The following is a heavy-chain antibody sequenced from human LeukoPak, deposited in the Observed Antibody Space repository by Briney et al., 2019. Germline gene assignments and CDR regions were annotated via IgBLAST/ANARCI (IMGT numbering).Heavy chain of an antibody. CDR1: GYTFTGYY. J-gene: IGHJ6*02. CDR3: AREWRSGVTIFGVVPYYGMDV. Sequence: GASVNVSCKASGYTFTGYYMHWVRQAPGQGLEWMGWINPNSGGTNYAQKFQGRVTMTRDTSISTAYMELSRLRSDDTAVYYCAREWRSGVTIFGVVPYYGMDVWGQGTTVTVSS. CDR2: INPNSGGT. D-gene: IGHD3-3*01. V-gene: IGHV1-2*02.